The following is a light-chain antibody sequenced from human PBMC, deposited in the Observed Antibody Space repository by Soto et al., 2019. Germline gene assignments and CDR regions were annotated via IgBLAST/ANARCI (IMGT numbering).Light chain of an antibody. Sequence: EIVLTPSPGTLSLSPGERATLSCRASQSVSSSYLAWYQQKPGQAPRLLIYGASSRATGIPDRFSGSGSGTDFTLTISRLEPEDFAVYYCQQYGSSPAFGQGTKVDIK. V-gene: IGKV3-20*01. CDR1: QSVSSSY. CDR3: QQYGSSPA. CDR2: GAS. J-gene: IGKJ1*01.